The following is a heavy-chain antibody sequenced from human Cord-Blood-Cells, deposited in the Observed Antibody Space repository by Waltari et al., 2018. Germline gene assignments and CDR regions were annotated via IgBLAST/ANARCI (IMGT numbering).Heavy chain of an antibody. Sequence: QVQLQQWGAGLLKPSETLSLTCAVYGGSFSGYYWSWIRQPPGKGLEWIGEINHSGSTNYNPSLKSRVTISVDTSKNQFSLKLSSVTAADTAVYYCARSSDLGELLWGVYYFDYWGQGTLVTVSS. D-gene: IGHD1-26*01. CDR1: GGSFSGYY. J-gene: IGHJ4*02. CDR2: INHSGST. CDR3: ARSSDLGELLWGVYYFDY. V-gene: IGHV4-34*01.